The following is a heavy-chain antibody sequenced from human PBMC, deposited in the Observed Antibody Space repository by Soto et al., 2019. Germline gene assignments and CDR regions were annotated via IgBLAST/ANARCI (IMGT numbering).Heavy chain of an antibody. J-gene: IGHJ2*01. CDR1: GGSFTTYP. CDR2: TVPIFGTP. D-gene: IGHD1-1*01. Sequence: QVQLVQSEAEVRNPGSSVKVSCKVSGGSFTTYPISWVRQPPGQGLEWMGATVPIFGTPNYALKFQDRVTIAADRSTTPVYMELRGLKSEDTAVYYCAREFYTSTWNNVTYFDLWGRGTLVAVSS. CDR3: AREFYTSTWNNVTYFDL. V-gene: IGHV1-69*06.